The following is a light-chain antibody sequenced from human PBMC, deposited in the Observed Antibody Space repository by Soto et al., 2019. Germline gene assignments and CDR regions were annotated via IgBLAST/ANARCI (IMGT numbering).Light chain of an antibody. CDR3: QQYGSSLFT. CDR1: QSVSSSY. Sequence: EIVLTQSPGTLSLSPGERATLSCRASQSVSSSYLAWYQQKPGQAPRLLIYGASSRATGIPDRFSGSGSGTDFTLTRSRLEPEDFAVYYCQQYGSSLFTFGPGTKVDIK. V-gene: IGKV3-20*01. CDR2: GAS. J-gene: IGKJ3*01.